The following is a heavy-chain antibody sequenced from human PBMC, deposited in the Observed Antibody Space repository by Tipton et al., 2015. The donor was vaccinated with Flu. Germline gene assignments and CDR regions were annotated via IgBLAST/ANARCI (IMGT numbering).Heavy chain of an antibody. J-gene: IGHJ5*02. V-gene: IGHV4-38-2*01. Sequence: PGLVKPSETLSLTCAVSGSSINSAYYWGWIRQPPGKGLEWIGPIYQSGSAYYNTSLKTRVTVSLDMSKNQFSLHLSSVTAADTAVYYCVRMRPNCYSPDSWGQGTLVTVSS. D-gene: IGHD2-15*01. CDR3: VRMRPNCYSPDS. CDR1: GSSINSAYY. CDR2: IYQSGSA.